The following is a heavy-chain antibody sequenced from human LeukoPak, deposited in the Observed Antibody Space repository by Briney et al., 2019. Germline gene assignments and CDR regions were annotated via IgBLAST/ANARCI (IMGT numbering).Heavy chain of an antibody. V-gene: IGHV3-30*02. Sequence: GGSLRHSCAASGFTFSSYGMHWVRQAPGKGLEWVAFIRYDGSNKYYADSVKGRFTISRDNSKNTLYLQMNSLRAEDTAVYYCAKFRGYYDSSGYAKLNLDAFDIWGQGTMVTVSS. D-gene: IGHD3-22*01. CDR3: AKFRGYYDSSGYAKLNLDAFDI. J-gene: IGHJ3*02. CDR1: GFTFSSYG. CDR2: IRYDGSNK.